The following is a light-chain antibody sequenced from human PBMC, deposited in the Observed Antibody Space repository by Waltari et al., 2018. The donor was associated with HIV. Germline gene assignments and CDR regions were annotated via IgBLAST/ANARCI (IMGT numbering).Light chain of an antibody. V-gene: IGLV2-11*01. Sequence: QSALTQPRSVSGSPGQSVTISCTGTNSDVGSYNRVSWYQPHPGKAPKFLIYNVRGRPAGVPDRFSGSKSANTASLTISGLQADDEADYLCCSYAGSYIVFGTGTKVTVL. J-gene: IGLJ1*01. CDR2: NVR. CDR1: NSDVGSYNR. CDR3: CSYAGSYIV.